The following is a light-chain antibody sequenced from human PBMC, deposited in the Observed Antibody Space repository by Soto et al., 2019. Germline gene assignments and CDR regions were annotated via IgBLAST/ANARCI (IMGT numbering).Light chain of an antibody. Sequence: QLVLTQSSSASASLGSSVKLTCTLSSGHSSNIIAWHQQQPGKAPRYLMKLEGSGSYNKGSGVPDRFSGSSSGADRYLTISNLQSEDEADYCCETWDSDTQVFGGGTKVTVL. CDR3: ETWDSDTQV. J-gene: IGLJ2*01. CDR1: SGHSSNI. V-gene: IGLV4-60*03. CDR2: LEGSGSY.